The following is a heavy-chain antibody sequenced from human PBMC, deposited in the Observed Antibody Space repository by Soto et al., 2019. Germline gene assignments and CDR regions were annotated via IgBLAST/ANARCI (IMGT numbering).Heavy chain of an antibody. Sequence: SETLSLTCAVYGYSNRSSDWWGWIRQPQGKGLEWIGYITHGGSTNYNPSLKRRVTMSVDPSKNQFSLNLTSVTAVDTAVYYCARMAVTTFYYYAMDVWGQGTTVTVSS. V-gene: IGHV4-28*01. D-gene: IGHD6-19*01. CDR2: ITHGGST. CDR1: GYSNRSSDW. J-gene: IGHJ6*02. CDR3: ARMAVTTFYYYAMDV.